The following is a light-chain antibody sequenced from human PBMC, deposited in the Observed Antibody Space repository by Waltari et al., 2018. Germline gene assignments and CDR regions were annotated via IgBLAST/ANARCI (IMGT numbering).Light chain of an antibody. V-gene: IGLV2-23*02. CDR1: SRDVGNYNL. J-gene: IGLJ3*02. CDR3: CSYAGSSTWV. CDR2: DVS. Sequence: QSALTQPASVSGSPGQSITISCPGTSRDVGNYNLVSWYQQHPGKAPKLMIYDVSKRPSGVSYRFSGSKSGNTASLTISGLQAEDEADYYCCSYAGSSTWVFGGGTKLTVL.